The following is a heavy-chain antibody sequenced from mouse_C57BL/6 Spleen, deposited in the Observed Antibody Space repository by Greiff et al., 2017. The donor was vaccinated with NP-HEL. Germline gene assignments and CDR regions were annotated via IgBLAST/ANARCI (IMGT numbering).Heavy chain of an antibody. V-gene: IGHV5-17*01. J-gene: IGHJ3*01. CDR2: ISSGSSTI. Sequence: EVMLVESGGGLVKPGGSLKLSCAASGFTFSDYGMHWVRQAPEKGLEWVAYISSGSSTIYYADTVKGRFTISRDNAKNTLFLQMTSLRSEDTAMYYCAKGYDGYYSFAYWGQGTLVTVSA. CDR1: GFTFSDYG. CDR3: AKGYDGYYSFAY. D-gene: IGHD2-3*01.